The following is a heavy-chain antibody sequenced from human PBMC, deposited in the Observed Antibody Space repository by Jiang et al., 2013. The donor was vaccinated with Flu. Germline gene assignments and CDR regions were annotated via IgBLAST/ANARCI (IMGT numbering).Heavy chain of an antibody. CDR3: AREGGIAARRFDY. D-gene: IGHD6-6*01. Sequence: GLVKPSETLSLTCTVSGGSVSSGSYYWSWIRQPPGKGLEWIGYIYYSGSTNYNPSLKSRVTISVDTSKNQFSLKLSSVTAADTAVYYCAREGGIAARRFDYWGQGTLVTVSS. V-gene: IGHV4-61*01. CDR2: IYYSGST. CDR1: GGSVSSGSYY. J-gene: IGHJ4*02.